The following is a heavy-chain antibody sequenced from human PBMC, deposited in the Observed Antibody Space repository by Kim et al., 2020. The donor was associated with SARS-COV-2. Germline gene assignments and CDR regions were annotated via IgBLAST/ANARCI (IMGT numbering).Heavy chain of an antibody. CDR3: ASAILVCSSTSCYSWFDP. V-gene: IGHV1-46*01. D-gene: IGHD2-2*01. CDR2: INPSGGST. J-gene: IGHJ5*02. CDR1: GYTFTSYY. Sequence: ASVKVSCKASGYTFTSYYMHWVRQAPGQGLEWMGIINPSGGSTSYAQKFQGRVTMTRDTSTSTVYMELSSLRSEDTAVYYCASAILVCSSTSCYSWFDPWGQGTLVTVSS.